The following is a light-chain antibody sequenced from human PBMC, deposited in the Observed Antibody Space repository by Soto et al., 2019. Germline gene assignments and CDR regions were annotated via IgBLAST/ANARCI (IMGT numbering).Light chain of an antibody. CDR1: LAVANNH. CDR3: QQYGSSPRT. Sequence: EIVLTQSPGTLSLSPGEGATLSCRASLAVANNHVAWFQQKPGQAPRLLVFDTSTRATGVPDRFSGSGSGTDFTLSISRLAPEDFALYYCQQYGSSPRTFGQGTKVDIK. V-gene: IGKV3-20*01. CDR2: DTS. J-gene: IGKJ1*01.